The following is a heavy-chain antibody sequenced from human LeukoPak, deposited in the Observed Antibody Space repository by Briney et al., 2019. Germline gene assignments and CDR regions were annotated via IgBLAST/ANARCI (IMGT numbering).Heavy chain of an antibody. D-gene: IGHD2-2*01. CDR2: ISTYNGNT. CDR1: GYTFTSYY. V-gene: IGHV1-18*04. J-gene: IGHJ6*03. Sequence: ASVKVSCKASGYTFTSYYMHCVRQAPGRGLEWMGWISTYNGNTQYAQKFQGRLTMTTDTPTKTVYMELRSLRSNDTAVYYCALPAKGAFFYYYMEVWGKGTTVTVSS. CDR3: ALPAKGAFFYYYMEV.